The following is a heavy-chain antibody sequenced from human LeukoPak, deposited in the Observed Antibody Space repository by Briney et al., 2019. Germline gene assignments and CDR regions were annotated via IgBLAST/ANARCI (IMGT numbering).Heavy chain of an antibody. D-gene: IGHD1-1*01. CDR1: GFTFSHYW. Sequence: GGSLRLSCAASGFTFSHYWMHWVRQAPGKGLEWVSIIYSGGSTYYADSVKGRFTISRDNSKNTLYLQMHSLRAEDTAVYYCARDRTTYFDYWGQGTLVTVSS. V-gene: IGHV3-53*01. CDR2: IYSGGST. CDR3: ARDRTTYFDY. J-gene: IGHJ4*02.